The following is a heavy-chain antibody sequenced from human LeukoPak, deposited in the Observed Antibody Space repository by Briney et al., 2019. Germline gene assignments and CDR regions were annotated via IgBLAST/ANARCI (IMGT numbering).Heavy chain of an antibody. CDR1: GGTFSSYA. CDR3: ATRPYCSSTSCYPDYYYYGMDV. J-gene: IGHJ6*02. V-gene: IGHV1-69*04. D-gene: IGHD2-2*01. CDR2: IIPILGIA. Sequence: GASVKVSCKASGGTFSSYAISWVRQAPGQGLEWMGRIIPILGIANYAQRFQGRVTITADKSTSTAYMELSSLRSEDTAVYYCATRPYCSSTSCYPDYYYYGMDVWGQGTTVTVSS.